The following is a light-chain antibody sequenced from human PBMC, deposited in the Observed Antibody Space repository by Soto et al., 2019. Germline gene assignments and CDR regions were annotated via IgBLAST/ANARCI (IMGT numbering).Light chain of an antibody. Sequence: VFTQLPPSLFACPGERSTLSCRASQNIRSSLAWFRQKPGQAPRLLLYDESNRATGIPARISGSGSGTDFTLTIISLEPEDSAVYFCQQRSNWSITFGQGTRLEIK. V-gene: IGKV3-11*01. CDR2: DES. CDR1: QNIRSS. CDR3: QQRSNWSIT. J-gene: IGKJ5*01.